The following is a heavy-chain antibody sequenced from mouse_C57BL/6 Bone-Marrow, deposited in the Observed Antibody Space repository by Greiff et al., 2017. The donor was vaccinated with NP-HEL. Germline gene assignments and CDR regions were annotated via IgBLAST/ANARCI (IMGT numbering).Heavy chain of an antibody. Sequence: QVQLQQSGAELARPGASVKLSCKASGYTFTSYGISWVKQRTGQGLEWIGEIYPRSGNTYYNEKFKGKATLTADKSSSTAYMELRSLTSEDSAVYFCARRGGSFYYYGSGYVCAWFAYWGQGTLVTVSA. V-gene: IGHV1-81*01. D-gene: IGHD1-1*01. J-gene: IGHJ3*01. CDR1: GYTFTSYG. CDR3: ARRGGSFYYYGSGYVCAWFAY. CDR2: IYPRSGNT.